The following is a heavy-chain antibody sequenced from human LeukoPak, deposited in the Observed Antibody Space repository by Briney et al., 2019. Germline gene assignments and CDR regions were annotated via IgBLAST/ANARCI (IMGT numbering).Heavy chain of an antibody. J-gene: IGHJ4*02. CDR1: GFTFDDYA. CDR2: ISWNSGSI. D-gene: IGHD2-21*02. Sequence: GGSLRLSCAASGFTFDDYAMHWVRQAPGKGLEWVSGISWNSGSIGYADSVKGRFTISRDNAKNSLYVQMNSLRAEDTALYYCAKGGWGLEPPDYWGQGTLVTVSS. V-gene: IGHV3-9*01. CDR3: AKGGWGLEPPDY.